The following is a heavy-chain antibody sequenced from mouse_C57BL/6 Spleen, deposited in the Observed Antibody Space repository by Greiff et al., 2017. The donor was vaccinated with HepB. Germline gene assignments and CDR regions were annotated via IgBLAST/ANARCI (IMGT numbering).Heavy chain of an antibody. CDR3: AGYGSSFDYAMDY. J-gene: IGHJ4*01. CDR1: GYTFTDYY. Sequence: EVKVVDSGPELVKPGASVKISCKASGYTFTDYYMNWVKQSHGKSLEWIGDINPNNGGTSYNQKFKGKATLTVDKSSSTAYMELRSLTSEDSAVYYCAGYGSSFDYAMDYWGQGTSVTVSS. D-gene: IGHD1-1*01. CDR2: INPNNGGT. V-gene: IGHV1-26*01.